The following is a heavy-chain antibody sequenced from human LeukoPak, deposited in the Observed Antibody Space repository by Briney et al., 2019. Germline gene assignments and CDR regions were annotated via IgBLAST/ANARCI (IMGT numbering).Heavy chain of an antibody. D-gene: IGHD2-8*01. CDR3: ARSSPPAVLGHWFDP. Sequence: SVKVSCKASGGTFSSYAISWVRQAPGQGLEWMGGIIPIFGTANYAQKFQGRVTITADKSTSTAYMELSSLRSEDTAVYYCARSSPPAVLGHWFDPWGQGTLVTASS. CDR2: IIPIFGTA. CDR1: GGTFSSYA. V-gene: IGHV1-69*06. J-gene: IGHJ5*02.